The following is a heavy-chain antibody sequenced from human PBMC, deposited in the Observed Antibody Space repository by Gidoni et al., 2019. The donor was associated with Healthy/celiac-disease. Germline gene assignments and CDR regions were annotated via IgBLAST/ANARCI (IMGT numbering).Heavy chain of an antibody. CDR1: GGSISSGSYY. Sequence: QVQLQESGPGLVKPSQTLSLTCTVSGGSISSGSYYWSWIRPPAGKGLEGIGRIYSSVSTNYNPSLKSRVTISVDTSKNQFSLKLSSVTAADTAVYYCARDRDYYDSSGYLGYWGQGTLVTVSS. V-gene: IGHV4-61*02. CDR3: ARDRDYYDSSGYLGY. D-gene: IGHD3-22*01. CDR2: IYSSVST. J-gene: IGHJ4*02.